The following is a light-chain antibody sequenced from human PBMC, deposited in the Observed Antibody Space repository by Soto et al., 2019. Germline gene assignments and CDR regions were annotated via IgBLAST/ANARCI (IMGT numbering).Light chain of an antibody. CDR3: NSYTSSSTEV. CDR1: SSDVGGYNY. Sequence: QSVLTQPASVSGSPGQSITISCTGTSSDVGGYNYVSWYQHHPGKAPKLMIYDVSNRPSGVSNRFSGSKSGDTASLTISGLQAEDEADYYCNSYTSSSTEVFGTGTKVTVL. CDR2: DVS. J-gene: IGLJ1*01. V-gene: IGLV2-14*03.